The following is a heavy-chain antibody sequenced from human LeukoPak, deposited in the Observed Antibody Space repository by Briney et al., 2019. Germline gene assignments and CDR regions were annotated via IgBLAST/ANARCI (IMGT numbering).Heavy chain of an antibody. Sequence: ASVKVSCKASGYTFTSYYIHWVRQAPGQGLEWMGIINPSGGSTNYAQKFQGRVTMTRDTSTSTVYMELSSLRSEDTAVYYCARGMTRITGTNDAFDIWGQGTMVTVSS. CDR1: GYTFTSYY. CDR2: INPSGGST. J-gene: IGHJ3*02. CDR3: ARGMTRITGTNDAFDI. D-gene: IGHD1-20*01. V-gene: IGHV1-46*01.